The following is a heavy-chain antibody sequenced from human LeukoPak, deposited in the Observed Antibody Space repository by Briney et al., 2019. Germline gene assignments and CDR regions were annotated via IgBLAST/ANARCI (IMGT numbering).Heavy chain of an antibody. CDR2: IIPIFGTA. CDR1: GYSFTDYY. J-gene: IGHJ5*02. Sequence: ASVKVSCKASGYSFTDYYIHWVRQAPGQGLEWMGGIIPIFGTANYAQKFQGRVTITADESTSTAYMELSSLRSEDTAVYYCASGGGGYSYNWFDPWGQGTLVTVSS. CDR3: ASGGGGYSYNWFDP. V-gene: IGHV1-69*13. D-gene: IGHD5-18*01.